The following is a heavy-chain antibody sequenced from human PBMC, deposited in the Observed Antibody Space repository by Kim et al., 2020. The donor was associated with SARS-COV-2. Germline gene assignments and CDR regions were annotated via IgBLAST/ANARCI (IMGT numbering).Heavy chain of an antibody. Sequence: SETLSLTCAVYGGSFSGYYWSWIRQPPGKGLEWIGEINHSGSTNYNPSLKSRVTISVDTSKNQFSLKLSSVTAADTAVYYCARGYIVPTISGYAFDIWGQGTMVTVSS. D-gene: IGHD5-12*01. CDR2: INHSGST. CDR1: GGSFSGYY. CDR3: ARGYIVPTISGYAFDI. J-gene: IGHJ3*02. V-gene: IGHV4-34*01.